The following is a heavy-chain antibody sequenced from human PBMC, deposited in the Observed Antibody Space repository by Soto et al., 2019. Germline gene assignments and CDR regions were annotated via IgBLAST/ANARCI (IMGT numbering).Heavy chain of an antibody. J-gene: IGHJ6*02. CDR2: IYPGDSDT. CDR3: ARGSDSYGWDYYYYGMDV. D-gene: IGHD5-18*01. V-gene: IGHV5-51*01. Sequence: VESLKISCKGSGYSFTSYWIGWVRQMPGKGLEWMGIIYPGDSDTRYSPSFQGQVTISADKSISTAYLQWSSLKASDTAMYYCARGSDSYGWDYYYYGMDVWGQGTTVTVSS. CDR1: GYSFTSYW.